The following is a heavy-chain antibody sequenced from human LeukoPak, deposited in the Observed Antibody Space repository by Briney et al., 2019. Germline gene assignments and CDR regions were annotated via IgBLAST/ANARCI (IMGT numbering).Heavy chain of an antibody. CDR1: GFIFTNYA. D-gene: IGHD3-3*01. V-gene: IGHV3-30-3*01. CDR3: AKVRSGPTLDY. CDR2: ISYDGNNK. J-gene: IGHJ4*02. Sequence: GSLRLSCAASGFIFTNYAMHWVRQAPGKGLEWVAVISYDGNNKYYADSVKGRFTISRDNSKNTLYLQMNSLRAEDTAVYYCAKVRSGPTLDYWGQGTLVTVSS.